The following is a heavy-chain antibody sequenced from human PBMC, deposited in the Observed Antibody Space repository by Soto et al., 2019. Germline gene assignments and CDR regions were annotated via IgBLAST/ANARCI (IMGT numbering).Heavy chain of an antibody. CDR2: MNPNSGNT. V-gene: IGHV1-8*01. J-gene: IGHJ6*02. Sequence: ASVKVSCKASGYTFTSYDINWVRQATGQGLEWMGWMNPNSGNTGYAQKFQGRVTMTRNTSISTAYMELCSLRSEDTAVYYCARGAVNCSSTSCEGVYSYYYYGMYVWGQGTTVTVS. CDR3: ARGAVNCSSTSCEGVYSYYYYGMYV. CDR1: GYTFTSYD. D-gene: IGHD2-2*01.